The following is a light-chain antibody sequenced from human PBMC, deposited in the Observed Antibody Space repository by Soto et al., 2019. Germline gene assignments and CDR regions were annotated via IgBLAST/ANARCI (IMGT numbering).Light chain of an antibody. J-gene: IGKJ5*01. CDR1: QSVNSN. Sequence: EIVFTQSPATQSVSPGERATLSCRASQSVNSNLAWYQQKPGQAPRLLIYGASTRDTGIPARFTGIGSGTEFTLTISRLQSEDFAVYYCQQYNKWPITFGQGTRLEIK. CDR2: GAS. CDR3: QQYNKWPIT. V-gene: IGKV3-15*01.